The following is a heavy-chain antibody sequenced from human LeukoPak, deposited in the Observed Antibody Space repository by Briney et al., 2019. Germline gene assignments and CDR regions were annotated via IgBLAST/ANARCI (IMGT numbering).Heavy chain of an antibody. J-gene: IGHJ4*02. D-gene: IGHD1-26*01. CDR3: AREGATTAFDY. CDR2: ISYDGSNK. Sequence: GGSLRLSCGASGFTFRSYAMLWVRQAPAKGLEWVAVISYDGSNKDYADSVKGRFTISRDDSKNTLYLQMNSLRAEDTAVYYCAREGATTAFDYWGQGTLVTVSS. CDR1: GFTFRSYA. V-gene: IGHV3-30*14.